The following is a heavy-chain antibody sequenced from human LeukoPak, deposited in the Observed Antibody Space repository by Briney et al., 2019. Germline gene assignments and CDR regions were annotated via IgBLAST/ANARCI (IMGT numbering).Heavy chain of an antibody. CDR3: ARDGDISGYSD. CDR1: GFSFSSYR. Sequence: GGSLRLSCAASGFSFSSYRMNWVRQAPGKGLEWVSSVSNSGDYIHYADSVKGRFTISRDNAKNSLYLQMNSLRAEDTAVYFCARDGDISGYSDWGQGTLVTVSS. D-gene: IGHD3-22*01. CDR2: VSNSGDYI. V-gene: IGHV3-21*06. J-gene: IGHJ4*02.